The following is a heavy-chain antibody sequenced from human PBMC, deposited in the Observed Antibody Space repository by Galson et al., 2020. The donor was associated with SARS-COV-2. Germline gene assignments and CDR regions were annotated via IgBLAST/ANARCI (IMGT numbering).Heavy chain of an antibody. CDR2: IYFSGTT. J-gene: IGHJ4*02. CDR1: GGSMNNMS. D-gene: IGHD6-19*01. V-gene: IGHV4-59*01. Sequence: SETLSLTCTVSGGSMNNMSWSWIRQPPGKGLEWIGYIYFSGTTNYNPSLKSRVTISVDTSKKQFSLRLSSVNVADTAIYHCARGGWSLDSWGQGSLVTVSS. CDR3: ARGGWSLDS.